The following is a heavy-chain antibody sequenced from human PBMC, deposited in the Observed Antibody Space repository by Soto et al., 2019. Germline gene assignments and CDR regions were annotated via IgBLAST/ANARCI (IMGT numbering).Heavy chain of an antibody. CDR1: GFTFSSYS. J-gene: IGHJ4*02. CDR3: ARDLGDYGGYYFDY. D-gene: IGHD4-17*01. CDR2: ISSSSSTI. Sequence: GGSLRLSCAASGFTFSSYSMNWVRQAPGKGLEWVSYISSSSSTIYYADSVKGRFTISRDNAKNSLYLQMNSLRAEDTAVYYCARDLGDYGGYYFDYWGQGTLVTVSS. V-gene: IGHV3-48*01.